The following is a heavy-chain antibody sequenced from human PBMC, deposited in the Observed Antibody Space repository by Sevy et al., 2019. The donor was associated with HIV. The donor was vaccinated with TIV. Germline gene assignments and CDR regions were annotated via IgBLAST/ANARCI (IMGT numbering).Heavy chain of an antibody. V-gene: IGHV3-74*01. CDR1: GFTFSRYW. CDR2: IKDDGSRA. J-gene: IGHJ4*02. CDR3: ARGKPGGSTTYPDLDY. D-gene: IGHD1-26*01. Sequence: GGSLRLSCAASGFTFSRYWMHWVRQAPGKGLMWVSHIKDDGSRAFFADSVKGRFTISRDNAKNTLYLQMNSLRAEDTAIYYCARGKPGGSTTYPDLDYWGLGTLVTVSS.